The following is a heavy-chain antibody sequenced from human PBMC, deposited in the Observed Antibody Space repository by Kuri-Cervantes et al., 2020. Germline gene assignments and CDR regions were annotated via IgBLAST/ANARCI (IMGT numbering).Heavy chain of an antibody. V-gene: IGHV4-39*02. J-gene: IGHJ3*01. CDR1: GGSITSSSYY. Sequence: SETLSLTCAVSGGSITSSSYYWGWIRQPPGKGLEWIGSIYFSGSTYYSPSLKSRVTISIDTSKNHFSLRLTSVTAADTAIYYCARPPLAVGGTHDAFDVWGHGTMVTVSS. CDR3: ARPPLAVGGTHDAFDV. CDR2: IYFSGST. D-gene: IGHD6-19*01.